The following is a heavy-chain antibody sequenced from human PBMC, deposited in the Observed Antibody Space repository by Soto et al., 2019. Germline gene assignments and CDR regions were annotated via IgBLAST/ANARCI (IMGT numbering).Heavy chain of an antibody. CDR2: ITSNGGNT. CDR3: ASPFPFASVMAV. Sequence: EVQLVESGGGLVQPGGSLRLSCAASGFTFSSYAMHWVRQAPGKGLEYVSAITSNGGNTDYASSVKGRFTISRDNSKNTFYLQMGCLRAEDMAVYSCASPFPFASVMAVGAQGPTATAS. J-gene: IGHJ6*02. CDR1: GFTFSSYA. D-gene: IGHD3-3*02. V-gene: IGHV3-64*01.